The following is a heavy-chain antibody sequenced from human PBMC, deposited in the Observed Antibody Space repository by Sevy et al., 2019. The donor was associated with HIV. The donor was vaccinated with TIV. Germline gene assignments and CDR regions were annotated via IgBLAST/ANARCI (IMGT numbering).Heavy chain of an antibody. CDR2: ISSSGTTL. Sequence: GGSLRLSCAASGLTFSDYYMSWIRQAPGKGLEWLSYISSSGTTLYSADSVKGRFAISRDNAKNSLYLQMNSLRAEDTAVYFCVERRYSYTYSWSYHFDYWGQGALVTVSS. J-gene: IGHJ4*02. V-gene: IGHV3-11*01. CDR1: GLTFSDYY. CDR3: VERRYSYTYSWSYHFDY. D-gene: IGHD5-18*01.